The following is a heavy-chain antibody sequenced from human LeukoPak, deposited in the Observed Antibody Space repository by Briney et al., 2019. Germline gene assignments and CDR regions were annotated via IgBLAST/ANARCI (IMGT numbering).Heavy chain of an antibody. J-gene: IGHJ4*02. CDR2: ISSSGITI. D-gene: IGHD4-17*01. CDR1: GFTFSSYE. Sequence: GGSLRLSCAASGFTFSSYEMNWVRQAPGKGLEWGSYISSSGITIYYADSGKGRFTISRYNVKNSLYLQMNSLRAEDMAVYDLPSEHDYGAIYFAYWGQGTLVPVSP. V-gene: IGHV3-48*03. CDR3: PSEHDYGAIYFAY.